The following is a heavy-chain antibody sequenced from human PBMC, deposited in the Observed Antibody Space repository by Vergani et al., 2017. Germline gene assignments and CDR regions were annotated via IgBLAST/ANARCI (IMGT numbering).Heavy chain of an antibody. CDR2: INPNSGGT. J-gene: IGHJ2*01. D-gene: IGHD3/OR15-3a*01. V-gene: IGHV1-2*02. Sequence: QVQLVQSGAEVKKPGASVKVSCKASGYTFTGYYMHWVRQAPGQGLEWMGWINPNSGGTNYAQKFQGRVTLTRDTSISTAYMELSRLRSDETAVYYCARDAGESGTGYYICYFDLWGRGTLVTVSS. CDR3: ARDAGESGTGYYICYFDL. CDR1: GYTFTGYY.